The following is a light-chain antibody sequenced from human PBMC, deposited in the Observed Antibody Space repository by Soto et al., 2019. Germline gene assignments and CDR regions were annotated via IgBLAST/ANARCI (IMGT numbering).Light chain of an antibody. Sequence: ENVLTQSPGTLSLSPGERATLSCRASQSVSSSFLAWYQQKPGQAPRLLIYGASSRATGIPDRFSGSGSGTDFTLTISRLEPEDFAVYYCQQYGSSFFFPFGQGTKLEIK. CDR1: QSVSSSF. CDR2: GAS. J-gene: IGKJ2*01. CDR3: QQYGSSFFFP. V-gene: IGKV3-20*01.